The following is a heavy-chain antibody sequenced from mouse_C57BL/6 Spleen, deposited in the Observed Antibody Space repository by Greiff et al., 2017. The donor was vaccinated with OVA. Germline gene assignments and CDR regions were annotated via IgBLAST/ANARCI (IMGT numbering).Heavy chain of an antibody. CDR2: IDPSDSYT. V-gene: IGHV1-59*01. J-gene: IGHJ3*01. CDR1: GYTFTSYW. D-gene: IGHD2-5*01. CDR3: ARGYYSNYVRFAY. Sequence: QVQLQQPGAELVRPGTSVKLSCKASGYTFTSYWMHWVKQRPGQGLEWIGVIDPSDSYTNYNQKFKGKATLTVDTSSSTAYMQLSSLTSEDSAVYYCARGYYSNYVRFAYWGQGTLVTVSA.